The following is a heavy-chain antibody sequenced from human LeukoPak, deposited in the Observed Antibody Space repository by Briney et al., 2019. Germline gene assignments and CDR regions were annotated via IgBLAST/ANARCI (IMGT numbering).Heavy chain of an antibody. D-gene: IGHD2-21*01. CDR2: IDYSGGA. CDR1: GGSISSSIYY. J-gene: IGHJ4*02. Sequence: SETLSLTCTVSGGSISSSIYYWGWIRQPPGKGLEWIGSIDYSGGAFYNPSLESRVTISVDTSKNQFSLKLSSVTAADTAVYYCARLAYCGGDCSDYWGQGTLVTVSS. V-gene: IGHV4-39*01. CDR3: ARLAYCGGDCSDY.